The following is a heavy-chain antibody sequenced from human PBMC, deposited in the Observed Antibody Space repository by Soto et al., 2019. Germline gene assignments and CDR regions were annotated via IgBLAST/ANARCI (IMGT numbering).Heavy chain of an antibody. CDR2: ISAYNGNT. J-gene: IGHJ4*02. CDR1: GYTFTSYS. Sequence: QVQLVQSGAEVKKPGASVKVSCKASGYTFTSYSISWVRQAPGQGLEWMGWISAYNGNTYHARKLKGRVTMTTDTSTSTAYMELRSLRSHDTAVYYCARDVGYCLIDYWGQGTLVTVSS. CDR3: ARDVGYCLIDY. V-gene: IGHV1-18*01. D-gene: IGHD2-2*03.